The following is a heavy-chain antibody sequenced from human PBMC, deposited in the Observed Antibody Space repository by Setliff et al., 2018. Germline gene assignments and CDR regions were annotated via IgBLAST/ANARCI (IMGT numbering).Heavy chain of an antibody. V-gene: IGHV4-39*07. J-gene: IGHJ4*02. CDR3: AKGGGRYHSDS. Sequence: PSETLSLTCSVSGGSLSGSSDYWGWIRQPPGKGLEWIGSVHYSGTTYYNPSLKSRLTMSVDTSKNHFSLRVSSMTAADTAVYYCAKGGGRYHSDSWGQGILVTVSS. CDR1: GGSLSGSSDY. D-gene: IGHD1-1*01. CDR2: VHYSGTT.